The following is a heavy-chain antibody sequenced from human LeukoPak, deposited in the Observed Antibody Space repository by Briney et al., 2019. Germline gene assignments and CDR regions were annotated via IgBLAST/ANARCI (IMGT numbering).Heavy chain of an antibody. Sequence: GGSLRLSCAASGFTFTSFTMNWVRQTPGRGLEWVSYISSSSSSIYYADSVEGRFTVSRDNAKNSLYLQMNSLRAEDTAVYYCTTDRVVPAAIDYWGQGTLVTVSS. CDR1: GFTFTSFT. CDR2: ISSSSSSI. CDR3: TTDRVVPAAIDY. D-gene: IGHD2-2*01. J-gene: IGHJ4*02. V-gene: IGHV3-48*04.